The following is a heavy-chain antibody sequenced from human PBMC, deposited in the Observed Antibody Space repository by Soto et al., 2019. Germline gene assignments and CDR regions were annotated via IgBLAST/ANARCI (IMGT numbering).Heavy chain of an antibody. D-gene: IGHD5-18*01. V-gene: IGHV3-23*01. Sequence: GGSLRLSCAASGFTFSSYAMSWVRQAPGKGLEWVSAISGSGGSTYYADSVKGRFTISRDNSKNTLYLQMNSLRAEDTAVYYCAKEGEWIQLGESPHYFAYWGQGTLVTVSS. CDR2: ISGSGGST. CDR1: GFTFSSYA. J-gene: IGHJ4*02. CDR3: AKEGEWIQLGESPHYFAY.